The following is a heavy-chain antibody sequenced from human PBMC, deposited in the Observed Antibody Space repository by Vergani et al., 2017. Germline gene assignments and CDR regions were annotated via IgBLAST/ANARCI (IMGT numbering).Heavy chain of an antibody. CDR2: INPKTGDT. Sequence: QLQLVQSGAEVKRPGASVKVSCKASGYFFTDYYMHWVRQVPGQGLEWMGWINPKTGDTNSAQNFQGRVTLTRDTSISTAYMELSRLRSDDTALYYCARDPRALLGGDFWGQGTLVTVSS. D-gene: IGHD3-16*01. CDR1: GYFFTDYY. CDR3: ARDPRALLGGDF. V-gene: IGHV1-2*02. J-gene: IGHJ4*02.